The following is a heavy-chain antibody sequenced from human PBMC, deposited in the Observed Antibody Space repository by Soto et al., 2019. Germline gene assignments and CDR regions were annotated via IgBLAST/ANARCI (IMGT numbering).Heavy chain of an antibody. D-gene: IGHD2-21*02. J-gene: IGHJ3*02. V-gene: IGHV1-69*01. CDR1: GGTFSTYA. CDR2: IIPMFGMA. CDR3: ASESSPFCAGDCYVYVFDM. Sequence: QVQLVQSGAEVKKPGSSVKVSCKASGGTFSTYAISWMRQAPGQGLEWMGGIIPMFGMANYAQNFQGRVTITADESSSTDYMEPSNLRSADTAVHYSASESSPFCAGDCYVYVFDMWGPATQVTVSS.